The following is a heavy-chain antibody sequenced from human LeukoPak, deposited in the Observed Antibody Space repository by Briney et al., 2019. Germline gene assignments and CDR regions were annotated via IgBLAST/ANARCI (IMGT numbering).Heavy chain of an antibody. Sequence: SETLSLTCTISGGSISSNSYYSAWIRQPPGRGLEWRGSIYYSGSTSYNPSLKSRVSISLDTSNNQFSLKLTSVTAADTAVYYCARDRKLYCSSGFCNWLDRWGQGTLVTVSS. CDR3: ARDRKLYCSSGFCNWLDR. D-gene: IGHD2-15*01. CDR1: GGSISSNSYY. J-gene: IGHJ5*02. CDR2: IYYSGST. V-gene: IGHV4-39*07.